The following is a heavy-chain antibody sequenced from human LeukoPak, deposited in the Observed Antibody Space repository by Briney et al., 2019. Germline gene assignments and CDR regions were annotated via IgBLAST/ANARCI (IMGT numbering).Heavy chain of an antibody. D-gene: IGHD3-10*01. J-gene: IGHJ4*02. CDR1: GFTFSSYG. CDR3: AKGTMVRGVIGGGIDY. CDR2: ISYDGSNK. Sequence: GGSLRLSCAASGFTFSSYGMHWVRQAPGKGLEWVAVISYDGSNKYYADSVKGRFTISRDNSKNTLYLQMNSLRAEDTAVYYCAKGTMVRGVIGGGIDYWGQGTLVIVSS. V-gene: IGHV3-30*18.